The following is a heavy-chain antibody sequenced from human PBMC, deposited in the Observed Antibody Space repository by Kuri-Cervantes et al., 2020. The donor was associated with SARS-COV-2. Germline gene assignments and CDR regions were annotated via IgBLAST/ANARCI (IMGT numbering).Heavy chain of an antibody. J-gene: IGHJ4*02. CDR2: ISAYNGNT. D-gene: IGHD5-18*01. V-gene: IGHV1-18*01. CDR3: ARGKRRGYSYGFFDY. CDR1: GYTFTSYG. Sequence: ASVKVSCKASGYTFTSYGISWVRQAPGQGLEWMGWISAYNGNTNYAQKLQGRVTMTTDKSTSTAYMELSSLRSEDTAVYYCARGKRRGYSYGFFDYWGQGTLVTVSS.